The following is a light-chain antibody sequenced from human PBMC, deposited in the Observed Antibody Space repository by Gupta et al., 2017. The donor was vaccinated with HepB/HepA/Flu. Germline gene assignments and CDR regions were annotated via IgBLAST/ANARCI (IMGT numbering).Light chain of an antibody. CDR2: DIN. Sequence: QSVLTQPPSASAAPVPKVSISGSGSSSNIGNNYVYWYQQLPGTAPKLLIYDINKRHSGIPDRFSGSKSGTAATVGITRLQTGDEAVYYCGTRDSGRSAWVFGGGTKLTVL. V-gene: IGLV1-51*01. CDR3: GTRDSGRSAWV. CDR1: SSNIGNNY. J-gene: IGLJ3*02.